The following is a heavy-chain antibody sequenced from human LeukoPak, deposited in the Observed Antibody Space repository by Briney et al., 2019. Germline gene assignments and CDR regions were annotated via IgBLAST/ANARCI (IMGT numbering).Heavy chain of an antibody. J-gene: IGHJ2*01. D-gene: IGHD3-22*01. CDR3: ARETAGYYYDSSGPDWRYFDL. CDR1: GGSISSYY. CDR2: IYYSGST. V-gene: IGHV4-59*01. Sequence: SETLSLTCTVSGGSISSYYWSWIRQPPGKGLEWIGYIYYSGSTNYSPSLKSRVTISVDTSKNQFSLKLSSVTAADTAVYYCARETAGYYYDSSGPDWRYFDLWGRGTLVTVSS.